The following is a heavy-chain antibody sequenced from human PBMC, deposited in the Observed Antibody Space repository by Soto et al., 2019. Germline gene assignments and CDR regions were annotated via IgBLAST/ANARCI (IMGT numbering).Heavy chain of an antibody. J-gene: IGHJ4*02. CDR3: AKGSEFSNSYTLDFDF. D-gene: IGHD6-6*01. CDR1: GFTFSSYA. V-gene: IGHV3-23*01. Sequence: GSLRLSCAASGFTFSSYAMSWVRQAPGRGLEWVSIISGNGGSTYYAASVKGRFTISRDNTKNTLYLQMDSLTAEDTAVYYCAKGSEFSNSYTLDFDFWGQGALVTVSS. CDR2: ISGNGGST.